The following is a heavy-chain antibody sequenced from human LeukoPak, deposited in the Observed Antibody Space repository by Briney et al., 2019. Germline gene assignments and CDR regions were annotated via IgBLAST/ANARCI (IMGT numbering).Heavy chain of an antibody. J-gene: IGHJ4*02. D-gene: IGHD6-13*01. Sequence: ASVKVSCKVSGYTLTELSMHWVRQAPGKGLEWMGGFDPEDGETIYAQKFQGRDTMTEDTSTDTAYMELSSLRSEDTAVYYCATRYGVAAADFDYWGQGTLVTVSS. V-gene: IGHV1-24*01. CDR3: ATRYGVAAADFDY. CDR2: FDPEDGET. CDR1: GYTLTELS.